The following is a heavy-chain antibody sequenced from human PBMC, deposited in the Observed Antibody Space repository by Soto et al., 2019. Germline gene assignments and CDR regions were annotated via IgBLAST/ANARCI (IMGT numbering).Heavy chain of an antibody. V-gene: IGHV5-51*01. D-gene: IGHD3-9*01. CDR1: GYSFTSYW. CDR3: ARSTYYDILTSPLTFDY. Sequence: PGESLKISCKGSGYSFTSYWIGWVRQMPGKGLEWMGIIYPGDSDTRYSPSFQGQVTISADKSISTAYLQWSSLKASDTAMYYCARSTYYDILTSPLTFDYWGQGTLVTVSS. J-gene: IGHJ4*02. CDR2: IYPGDSDT.